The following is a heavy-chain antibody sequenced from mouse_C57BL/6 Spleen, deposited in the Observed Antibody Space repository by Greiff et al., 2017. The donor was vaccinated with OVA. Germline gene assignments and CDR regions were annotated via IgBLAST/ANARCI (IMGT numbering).Heavy chain of an antibody. CDR3: ARTTAYYSNSDY. CDR2: INPNNGGT. V-gene: IGHV1-26*01. D-gene: IGHD2-5*01. CDR1: GYTFTDYY. J-gene: IGHJ2*01. Sequence: VQLQQSGPELVKPGASVKISCKASGYTFTDYYMNWVKQSHGKSLEWIGDINPNNGGTSYNQKFKGKATLTVDKSSSTAYMELRSLTSEDSAVYDCARTTAYYSNSDYWGQGTTLTVSS.